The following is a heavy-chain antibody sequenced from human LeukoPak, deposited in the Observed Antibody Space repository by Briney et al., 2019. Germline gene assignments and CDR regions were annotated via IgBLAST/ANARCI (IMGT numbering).Heavy chain of an antibody. CDR3: AAQYSGYVRLDY. V-gene: IGHV4-39*07. CDR2: LCYSRST. J-gene: IGHJ4*02. D-gene: IGHD5-12*01. Sequence: PSETLSLTCNVSGGSISSSSNCWAWIRQPPGKGLAWIGSLCYSRSTSYNPSLKSRVTISVDTSKNQFSLKLSSVTAADTAVYYCAAQYSGYVRLDYWGQGTLVTVSS. CDR1: GGSISSSSNC.